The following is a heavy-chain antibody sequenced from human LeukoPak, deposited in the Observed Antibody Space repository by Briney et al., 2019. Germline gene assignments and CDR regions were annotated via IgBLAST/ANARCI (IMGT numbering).Heavy chain of an antibody. D-gene: IGHD3-10*01. J-gene: IGHJ4*02. CDR1: GFTFSGSA. CDR3: TSGRLGGSGTYPSLDY. Sequence: PGGSLRLSCAASGFTFSGSAMHWVRQASGKGLECVGRIRSKANSYATAYAASVKGRFTISRDDSKNTAYLQMNSLKTEDTAVYYCTSGRLGGSGTYPSLDYWGQGTLVTVSS. V-gene: IGHV3-73*01. CDR2: IRSKANSYAT.